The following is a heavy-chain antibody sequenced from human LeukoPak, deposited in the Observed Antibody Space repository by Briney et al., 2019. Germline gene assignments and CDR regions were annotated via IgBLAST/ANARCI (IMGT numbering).Heavy chain of an antibody. D-gene: IGHD6-25*01. CDR3: ARVVSETQDYYYYMDV. V-gene: IGHV1-2*02. CDR1: GYTFTGYY. J-gene: IGHJ6*03. CDR2: INPNSGGT. Sequence: VASVKVSCKACGYTFTGYYIHWVRPAPGQGLEWMGWINPNSGGTNYAQKFQGRVTITRETSISTAYMELSRLRSDDTAVYYCARVVSETQDYYYYMDVWGKGTTVTVSS.